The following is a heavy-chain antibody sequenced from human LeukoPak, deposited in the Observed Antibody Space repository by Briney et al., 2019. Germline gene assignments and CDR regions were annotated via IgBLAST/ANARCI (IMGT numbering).Heavy chain of an antibody. D-gene: IGHD3-10*01. CDR2: ISHDGNNK. CDR3: AKDMEGTMVRGVMVRLPDY. CDR1: GFTFSNFA. V-gene: IGHV3-30*18. Sequence: GGSLRLSCAASGFTFSNFAMHWVRQAPGKGLEWLAVISHDGNNKYYADSVKGRITISRDNSMNTLYLQMNSLRAEDTAVYYCAKDMEGTMVRGVMVRLPDYWGQGTLVTVSS. J-gene: IGHJ4*02.